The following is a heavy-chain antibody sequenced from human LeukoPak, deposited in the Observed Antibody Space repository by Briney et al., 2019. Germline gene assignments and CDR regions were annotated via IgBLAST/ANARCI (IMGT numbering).Heavy chain of an antibody. CDR2: IRYDGSNK. CDR1: GFTFSSYG. D-gene: IGHD4-17*01. CDR3: ARADYGDFTGHFDY. J-gene: IGHJ4*02. V-gene: IGHV3-30*02. Sequence: QSGGSLRLSCAASGFTFSSYGMHWVRQAPGKGLEWVAFIRYDGSNKYYADSVKGRFTISRDNSKNTLYLQMNSLRAEDTAVYYCARADYGDFTGHFDYWGQGTLVTVSS.